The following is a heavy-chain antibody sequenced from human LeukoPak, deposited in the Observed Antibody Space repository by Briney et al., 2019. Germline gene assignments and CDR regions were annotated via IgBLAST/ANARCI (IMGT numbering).Heavy chain of an antibody. Sequence: GESLKISCKGSGYSFTNYWIGWVRQMPGKGLEWMGIIYPDDSDTRYSPSFQGQVTISADKSISTAYLQWSSLKASDTAMYHCARQSPEGMTGGDYWGQGTLVTVSS. J-gene: IGHJ4*02. D-gene: IGHD6-13*01. CDR1: GYSFTNYW. CDR2: IYPDDSDT. CDR3: ARQSPEGMTGGDY. V-gene: IGHV5-51*01.